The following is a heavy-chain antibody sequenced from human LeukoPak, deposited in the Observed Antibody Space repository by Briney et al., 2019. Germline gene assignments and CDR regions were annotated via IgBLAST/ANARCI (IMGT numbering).Heavy chain of an antibody. Sequence: PGGSLRLSCAASGFTFSNYNMNWVRQAPGKGLEWVSYISSTSTIYYADSVRGRFTISRDNAKNLLYLQMNSLRDEDTAVYFCARDLDDSGSYHDYWGQGTLVTVSS. V-gene: IGHV3-48*02. CDR2: ISSTSTI. J-gene: IGHJ4*02. CDR3: ARDLDDSGSYHDY. CDR1: GFTFSNYN. D-gene: IGHD3-10*01.